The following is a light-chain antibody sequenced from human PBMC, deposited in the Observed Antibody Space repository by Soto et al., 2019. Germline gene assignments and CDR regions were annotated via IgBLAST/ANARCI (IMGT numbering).Light chain of an antibody. CDR1: SSDVGSYNY. Sequence: QSALTQPPSASGSPGQSVTISCTGTSSDVGSYNYVSWYQQHPGKAPKLMIYEVTQRPSGVPDRFSGSKSDNTASLTVSGLQTEDEADYYCSSYAGSTVVFGGGTKLTVX. J-gene: IGLJ2*01. CDR3: SSYAGSTVV. V-gene: IGLV2-8*01. CDR2: EVT.